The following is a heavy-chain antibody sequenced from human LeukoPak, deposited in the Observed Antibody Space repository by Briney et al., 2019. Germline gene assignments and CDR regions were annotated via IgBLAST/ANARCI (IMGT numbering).Heavy chain of an antibody. Sequence: GESLKISCKASGYSFTTYWIGWVRQMPGRALEWMGMIYPGDFDTKYRPSFEGQVTISVDRSVTTAYLQWSSLRVSDTAVYYCASPVRSGRGQWFHPWGQGTQVTVSS. J-gene: IGHJ5*02. CDR2: IYPGDFDT. V-gene: IGHV5-51*01. CDR1: GYSFTTYW. CDR3: ASPVRSGRGQWFHP. D-gene: IGHD3-10*01.